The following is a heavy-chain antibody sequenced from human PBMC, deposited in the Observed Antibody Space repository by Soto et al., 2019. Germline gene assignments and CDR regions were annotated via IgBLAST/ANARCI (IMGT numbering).Heavy chain of an antibody. CDR2: ISYDGSNK. CDR1: GFTFSSYA. D-gene: IGHD1-26*01. J-gene: IGHJ5*02. CDR3: ARDPSSIVGATYWFDP. Sequence: GALRLSCAASGFTFSSYAMHWVRQAPGKGLEWVAVISYDGSNKYYADSVKGRFTISRDNSKNTLYLQMNSLRAEDTAVYYCARDPSSIVGATYWFDPWGQGTLVTVSS. V-gene: IGHV3-30-3*01.